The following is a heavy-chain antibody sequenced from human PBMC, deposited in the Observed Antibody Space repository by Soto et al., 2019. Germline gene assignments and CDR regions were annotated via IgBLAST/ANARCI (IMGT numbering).Heavy chain of an antibody. D-gene: IGHD6-13*01. CDR3: ARDIAAALYYYYGMDV. Sequence: PGGSLRLSCAASGFTFSSYSMNWVRQAPGKGLEWVSYISSSSSTIYYADSVKGRFTISRDNAKNSLYLQMNSLRDEDTAVYYCARDIAAALYYYYGMDVWGQGTTVTVSS. CDR2: ISSSSSTI. V-gene: IGHV3-48*02. J-gene: IGHJ6*02. CDR1: GFTFSSYS.